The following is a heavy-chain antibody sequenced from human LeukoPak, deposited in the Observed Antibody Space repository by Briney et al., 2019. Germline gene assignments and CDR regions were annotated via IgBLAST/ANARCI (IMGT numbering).Heavy chain of an antibody. CDR3: ARVKSSSKGDHFDY. CDR1: GFTASSNY. D-gene: IGHD6-13*01. CDR2: IYSGGST. V-gene: IGHV3-53*01. Sequence: TGGSLGLSCAASGFTASSNYMSWVRQAPGKGLEWVSVIYSGGSTYYADSVKGRFTISRDNSKNTLYLQMNSLRAEDTAVYYCARVKSSSKGDHFDYWGQGTLVPVSS. J-gene: IGHJ4*02.